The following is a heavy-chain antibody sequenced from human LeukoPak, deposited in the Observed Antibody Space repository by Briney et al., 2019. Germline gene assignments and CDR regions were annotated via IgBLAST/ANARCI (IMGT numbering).Heavy chain of an antibody. CDR3: ARVFASGYWFHP. V-gene: IGHV4-39*07. J-gene: IGHJ5*02. CDR1: GVSISSSSYY. CDR2: IYYSGST. Sequence: PSETLSLTCTVSGVSISSSSYYWGWIRQPPGKGLEWIGSIYYSGSTYYHPSLKRRVTLSVDTSKSRCSVNVTSVPSADTGVYYCARVFASGYWFHPWGQGTLVTVSS.